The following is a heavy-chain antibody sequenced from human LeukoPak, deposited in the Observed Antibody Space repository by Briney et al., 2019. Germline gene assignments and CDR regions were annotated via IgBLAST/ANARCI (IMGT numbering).Heavy chain of an antibody. J-gene: IGHJ4*02. CDR2: IWYDGSNK. Sequence: GGSLRLSCAASGFTFSSYGMHWVRQAPGKGLEWVAVIWYDGSNKYYADSVKGRFTISRDNSKNTLYLQINSLRAEDTAVYYCATDPDSSGYYYPIFDYWGQGTLVTISS. CDR3: ATDPDSSGYYYPIFDY. D-gene: IGHD3-22*01. V-gene: IGHV3-30*02. CDR1: GFTFSSYG.